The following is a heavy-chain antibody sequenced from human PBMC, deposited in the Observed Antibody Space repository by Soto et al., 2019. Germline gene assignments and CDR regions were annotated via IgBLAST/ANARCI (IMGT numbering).Heavy chain of an antibody. V-gene: IGHV4-30-2*01. CDR1: GGSISSGGYS. CDR3: AGTMIVAKENWFDP. J-gene: IGHJ5*02. CDR2: IYHSGST. D-gene: IGHD3-22*01. Sequence: KPSETLSLTCAVSGGSISSGGYSWSWIRQPPGKGLEWIGYIYHSGSTYYNPSLKSRVTISVDRSKNQFSLKLSSVTAADTAVYCCAGTMIVAKENWFDPWGQGTLVTVSS.